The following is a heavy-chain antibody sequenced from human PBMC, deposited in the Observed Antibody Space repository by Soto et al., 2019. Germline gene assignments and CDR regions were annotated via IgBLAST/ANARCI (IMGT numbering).Heavy chain of an antibody. D-gene: IGHD4-17*01. J-gene: IGHJ4*02. CDR2: TNSYGTSI. CDR3: VRENYGDALDF. V-gene: IGHV3-48*03. CDR1: GFTFNNYE. Sequence: HPGGSLRLSCEASGFTFNNYEMNWVRQAPGKGLEWVSYTNSYGTSIYYADSVKGRFTISRDNARDSLYLQMNSLRDEDTAVYYCVRENYGDALDFWGQGTLVTVSS.